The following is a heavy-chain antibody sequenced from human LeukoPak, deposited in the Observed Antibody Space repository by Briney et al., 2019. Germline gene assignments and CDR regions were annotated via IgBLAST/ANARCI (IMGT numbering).Heavy chain of an antibody. Sequence: GGSLRLSCAASGFTFSSYGMSWVRQSPGKGLEWVSAISGSGVSTYYADSVKGRFTISRDNSKNTLYLQMNSLRAEDTAVYYCAKDRPYYYGSGSIFDYWGQGTPVTVSS. CDR1: GFTFSSYG. CDR3: AKDRPYYYGSGSIFDY. CDR2: ISGSGVST. J-gene: IGHJ4*02. V-gene: IGHV3-23*01. D-gene: IGHD3-10*01.